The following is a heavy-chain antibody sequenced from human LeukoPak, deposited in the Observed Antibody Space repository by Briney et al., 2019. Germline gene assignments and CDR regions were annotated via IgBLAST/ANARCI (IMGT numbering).Heavy chain of an antibody. J-gene: IGHJ5*02. CDR2: IDGSGGRS. Sequence: GGSLRLSCAASGFTVITNDMPWVRQAPGKGLEWVAAIDGSGGRSYYADSVKKARFTISRDNSKNTLYLQINSLLPEDTAIYYCAKAPMAGTQWYDPWGQGTLVIVSS. D-gene: IGHD6-19*01. CDR1: GFTVITND. CDR3: AKAPMAGTQWYDP. V-gene: IGHV3-23*01.